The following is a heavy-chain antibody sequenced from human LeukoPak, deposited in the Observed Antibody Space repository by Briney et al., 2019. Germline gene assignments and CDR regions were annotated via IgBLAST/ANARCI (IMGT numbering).Heavy chain of an antibody. D-gene: IGHD3-3*01. J-gene: IGHJ4*02. V-gene: IGHV4-59*08. CDR1: GGSISSYY. Sequence: PSETLSLTCTVSGGSISSYYWSWIRQPPGKGLEWIGYIHYSGSTKYNPSLESRVTVSVDTSKNQFSLKLRSVTAADTAVYYCASYDFWSGYYFDYWGQGTLVTVSS. CDR3: ASYDFWSGYYFDY. CDR2: IHYSGST.